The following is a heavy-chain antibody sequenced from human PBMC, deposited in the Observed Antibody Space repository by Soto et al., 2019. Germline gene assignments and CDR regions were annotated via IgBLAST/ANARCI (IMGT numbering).Heavy chain of an antibody. CDR1: GGSISSGGYY. J-gene: IGHJ3*02. CDR2: IYYSGST. CDR3: ARERGTPMFAAFDI. V-gene: IGHV4-31*03. D-gene: IGHD1-1*01. Sequence: QVQLQESGPGLVNPSQTLSLTCSVYGGSISSGGYYWSWIRQHPGKGLEWIGYIYYSGSTYYNPSPKIRVTISLATSKNQYSLKLSSVTAADTAVYSCARERGTPMFAAFDIWCQMKMLTVAS.